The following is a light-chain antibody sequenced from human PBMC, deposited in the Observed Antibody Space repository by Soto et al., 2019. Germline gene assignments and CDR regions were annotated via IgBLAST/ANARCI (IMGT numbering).Light chain of an antibody. J-gene: IGKJ1*01. Sequence: EIVLTQSPATLSLSPGERATLSCRASQSVSSYFAWYQQKPGQAPRLLIYDASSRATGIPARFSGSGSGTVFTLTISSLEPEDFAVYYCQQRIDWPLTFGQGTKVEIK. CDR2: DAS. CDR3: QQRIDWPLT. CDR1: QSVSSY. V-gene: IGKV3-11*01.